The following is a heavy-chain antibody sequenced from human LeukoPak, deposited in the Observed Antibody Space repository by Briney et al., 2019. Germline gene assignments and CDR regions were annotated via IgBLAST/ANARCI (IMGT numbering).Heavy chain of an antibody. J-gene: IGHJ5*02. CDR3: ARGYNLIDP. Sequence: ASVKVSCKASGYTFTGYYMHWVRQAPGQGLEWMGWINPDSGGTIYAQNFQGRVTMTRDTSISTAYMELSSLRSDDTAVYYCARGYNLIDPWGQGTLVTVSS. D-gene: IGHD5-24*01. CDR1: GYTFTGYY. CDR2: INPDSGGT. V-gene: IGHV1-2*02.